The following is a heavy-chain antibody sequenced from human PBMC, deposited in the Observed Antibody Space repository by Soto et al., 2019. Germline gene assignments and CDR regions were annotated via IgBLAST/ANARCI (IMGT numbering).Heavy chain of an antibody. CDR2: ISAYNGNT. J-gene: IGHJ4*02. Sequence: QVQLVQSGAEVKKPGASVKVSCKASGYTFTNFGISWVRQAPGQGLEWMGWISAYNGNTNYAQKFQGRVTMTTDTSTSTAYMXVRXXXFDXXXVXXXARXXTPIDYWGQGTLVTVSS. V-gene: IGHV1-18*01. CDR1: GYTFTNFG. CDR3: ARXXTPIDY.